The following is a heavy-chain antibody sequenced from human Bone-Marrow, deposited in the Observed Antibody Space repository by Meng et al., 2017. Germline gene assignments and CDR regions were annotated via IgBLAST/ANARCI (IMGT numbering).Heavy chain of an antibody. CDR1: GFTFDDYA. CDR2: ISWNSGSI. CDR3: AAFYYGSENPSV. V-gene: IGHV3-9*01. D-gene: IGHD3-10*01. J-gene: IGHJ6*02. Sequence: RFSCAASGFTFDDYAMHWVRQAPGKGLEWVSGISWNSGSIGYADSVKGRFTISRDNAKNSLYLQMNSLRAEDTAVYYCAAFYYGSENPSVWGPGTTVTVSS.